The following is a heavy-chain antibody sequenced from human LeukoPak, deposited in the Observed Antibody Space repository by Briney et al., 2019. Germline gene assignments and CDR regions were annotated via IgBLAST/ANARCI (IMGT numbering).Heavy chain of an antibody. CDR3: ARDPVDTAMVDYYGMDV. CDR2: INPSGGST. V-gene: IGHV1-46*01. CDR1: GYTFTSYY. J-gene: IGHJ6*02. Sequence: ASVKVSCKASGYTFTSYYMHWVRQAPGQGLEWMGIINPSGGSTSYAQRFQGRVTMTRDTSTSTVYTELSSLRSEDTAVYYCARDPVDTAMVDYYGMDVWGQGTTVTVSS. D-gene: IGHD5-18*01.